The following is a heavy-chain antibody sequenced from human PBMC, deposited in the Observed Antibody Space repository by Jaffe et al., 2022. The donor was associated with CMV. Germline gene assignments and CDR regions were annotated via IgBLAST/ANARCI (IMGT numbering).Heavy chain of an antibody. Sequence: EAQVVESGGGLVNPGGSLRLACAASGFSLSGYSMNWVRQAPGKGLEWVASISRTSEYIYYADSVKGRFLISRDNARNFLYLQMNSLRAEDTAVYYCAKTGGVVVVAASMGWFDPWGQGTMVTVSS. D-gene: IGHD2-15*01. V-gene: IGHV3-21*06. CDR2: ISRTSEYI. CDR3: AKTGGVVVVAASMGWFDP. J-gene: IGHJ5*02. CDR1: GFSLSGYS.